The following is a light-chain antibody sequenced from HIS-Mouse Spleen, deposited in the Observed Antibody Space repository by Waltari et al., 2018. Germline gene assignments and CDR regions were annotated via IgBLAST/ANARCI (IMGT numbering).Light chain of an antibody. CDR1: SSNIGSNY. Sequence: PGQRVTISCSGSSSNIGSNYVYWYQQLPGTAPKLRIYRNNQRPSGVPDRFSGSKSGTSASLAISGLRSEDEADYYCAAWDDSLSGPVFGGGTKLTVL. CDR3: AAWDDSLSGPV. V-gene: IGLV1-47*01. CDR2: RNN. J-gene: IGLJ3*02.